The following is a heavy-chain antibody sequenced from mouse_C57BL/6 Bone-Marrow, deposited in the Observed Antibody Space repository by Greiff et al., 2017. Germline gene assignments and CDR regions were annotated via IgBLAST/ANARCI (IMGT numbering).Heavy chain of an antibody. CDR2: IYPGGGYT. CDR1: GYTFTNYW. Sequence: VQLQQSGAELVRPGTSVKMSCKASGYTFTNYWIGWAKQRPGHGLEWIGDIYPGGGYTNYNEKFKGKATLTADKSSSTAYMQFSSLTSEDSAIYYCARKDTTTGYYAMDYWGQGTSVTVSS. J-gene: IGHJ4*01. V-gene: IGHV1-63*01. CDR3: ARKDTTTGYYAMDY. D-gene: IGHD2-12*01.